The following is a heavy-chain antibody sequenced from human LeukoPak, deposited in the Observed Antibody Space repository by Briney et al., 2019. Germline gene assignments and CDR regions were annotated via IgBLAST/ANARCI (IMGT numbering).Heavy chain of an antibody. V-gene: IGHV3-23*01. Sequence: GGSLRLSCAASGFTFSSYAMSWVRQAPGKRLEWVSAISGSGGSTYYADSVKGRFTISRDNSKNTLYLQMNSLRAEDTAVYYCAKVRGSGSYPFDYWGQGTLVTVSS. D-gene: IGHD1-26*01. CDR1: GFTFSSYA. CDR2: ISGSGGST. CDR3: AKVRGSGSYPFDY. J-gene: IGHJ4*02.